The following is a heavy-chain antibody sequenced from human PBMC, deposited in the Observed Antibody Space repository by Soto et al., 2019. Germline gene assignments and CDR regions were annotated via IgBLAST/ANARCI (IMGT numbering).Heavy chain of an antibody. J-gene: IGHJ4*02. V-gene: IGHV4-39*01. Sequence: PSETLSLTCTVSGGSISSSSYYWDWIRQPPGKGLEWIGSIYYSGSTYYNPSLKSRVTISVDTSQNQFSLKLSSVTAADTAVCYCARRGRSGYRLIDYWGQGTLVTVSS. CDR1: GGSISSSSYY. CDR3: ARRGRSGYRLIDY. CDR2: IYYSGST. D-gene: IGHD3-22*01.